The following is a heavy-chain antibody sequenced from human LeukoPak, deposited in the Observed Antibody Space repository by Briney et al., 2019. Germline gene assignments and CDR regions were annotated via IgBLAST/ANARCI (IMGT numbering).Heavy chain of an antibody. J-gene: IGHJ4*02. D-gene: IGHD3-10*01. V-gene: IGHV4-61*02. CDR3: ARGYYYRT. Sequence: SETLSLTCTVSGGSVGSDNSYWNWIRHPAGKALEWIGRIYADGSSNYNPSLKSRVTILVDTSKNQFSLRLSSMTAADTAVYFCARGYYYRTWGLGTLVTVSS. CDR1: GGSVGSDNSY. CDR2: IYADGSS.